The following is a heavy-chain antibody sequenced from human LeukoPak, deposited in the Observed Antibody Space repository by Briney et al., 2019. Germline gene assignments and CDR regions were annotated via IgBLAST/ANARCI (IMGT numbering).Heavy chain of an antibody. V-gene: IGHV3-21*01. CDR2: IGISSSHT. CDR3: AKDLTTVATPYYYYYMDV. J-gene: IGHJ6*03. D-gene: IGHD4-23*01. CDR1: GFTFSTNS. Sequence: GSLRLSCAASGFTFSTNSMNWVRQAPGKGLEWVSSIGISSSHTFYADSVKGRFTISRDNAENSVYLQMNSLRAEDTAVYYCAKDLTTVATPYYYYYMDVSGKGTTVTVSS.